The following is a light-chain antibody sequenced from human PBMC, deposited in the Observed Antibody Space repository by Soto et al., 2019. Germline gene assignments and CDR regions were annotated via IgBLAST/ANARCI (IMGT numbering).Light chain of an antibody. J-gene: IGLJ1*01. V-gene: IGLV2-23*01. CDR1: SSDVGSYNL. Sequence: QSALTQPAFVSGSPGQSITISCTGTSSDVGSYNLVSWYQQHPGKAPMLMIYEGTKRPSGVSNRFSGSKSGNTASLTISGLQAEDEADYYCCSYAGSSTYVFGTGTKVTVL. CDR3: CSYAGSSTYV. CDR2: EGT.